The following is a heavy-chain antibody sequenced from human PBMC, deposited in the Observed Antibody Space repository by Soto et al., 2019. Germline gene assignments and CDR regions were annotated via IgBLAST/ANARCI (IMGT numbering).Heavy chain of an antibody. CDR1: GGSISSSSYY. V-gene: IGHV4-39*01. CDR3: ARAAAYYYYYGMDV. D-gene: IGHD6-13*01. CDR2: IYYSGST. J-gene: IGHJ6*02. Sequence: NPSETLSLTCTVSGGSISSSSYYWGWIRQPPGKGLEWIGSIYYSGSTYYNPSLKSRVTISVDTSKNQFSLKLSSVTAADTAVYYCARAAAYYYYYGMDVWGQGTTVTVSS.